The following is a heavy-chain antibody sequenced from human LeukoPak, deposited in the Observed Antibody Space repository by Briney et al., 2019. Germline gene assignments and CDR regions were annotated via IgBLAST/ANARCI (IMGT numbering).Heavy chain of an antibody. J-gene: IGHJ6*02. Sequence: PGGSLRLSCVASGFTLSDHWMYWVRQGPGRGLAHVSRIESDASRTTYADSVKGRFTISRDDAKNTMYLQMNSLRGEDTAVYYCARDLSTYSSGWYYYYYGMDVWGQGTTVTVSS. D-gene: IGHD6-19*01. CDR2: IESDASRT. CDR1: GFTLSDHW. CDR3: ARDLSTYSSGWYYYYYGMDV. V-gene: IGHV3-74*03.